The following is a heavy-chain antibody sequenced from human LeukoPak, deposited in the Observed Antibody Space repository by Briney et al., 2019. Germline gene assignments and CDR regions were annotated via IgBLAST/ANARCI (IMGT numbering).Heavy chain of an antibody. CDR2: ISAYNGNT. D-gene: IGHD3-9*01. CDR1: GYTFSNYG. CDR3: ARDRGKYFDILLVF. Sequence: ASETVSRKASGYTFSNYGISWVRQAPRQGLGWVGWISAYNGNTNNAQKFQGSLTMTTDTSTSKAYMELRSLTSDDTAVYYCARDRGKYFDILLVFWGQGALVSVSS. J-gene: IGHJ4*02. V-gene: IGHV1-18*01.